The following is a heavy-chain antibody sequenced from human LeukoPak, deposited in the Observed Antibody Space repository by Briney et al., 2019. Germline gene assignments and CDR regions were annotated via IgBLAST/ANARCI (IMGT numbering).Heavy chain of an antibody. CDR1: GYTFTGYY. D-gene: IGHD6-19*01. CDR2: INPNSGGT. Sequence: ASVKVSCKASGYTFTGYYMHWVQQAPGQGLEWMGWINPNSGGTNYAQKSQGRVTMTRDTSISTAYMELSRLRSDDTAVYYCAREDSSGWIDYWGQGTLVTVSS. J-gene: IGHJ4*02. CDR3: AREDSSGWIDY. V-gene: IGHV1-2*02.